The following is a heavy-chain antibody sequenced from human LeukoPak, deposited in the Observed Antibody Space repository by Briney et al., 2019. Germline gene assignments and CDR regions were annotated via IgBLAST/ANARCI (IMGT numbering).Heavy chain of an antibody. CDR3: ARSWDSSGWSYFDY. Sequence: SSETLSLTCTVSGGSTSSSSYYWGSIRLPPGKGLEWIGSIYYSGSTYYNPSLKSRVTISVDTSKNQFSLKLSSVTAADTAVYYCARSWDSSGWSYFDYWGQGTLVTVSS. CDR2: IYYSGST. V-gene: IGHV4-39*01. CDR1: GGSTSSSSYY. J-gene: IGHJ4*02. D-gene: IGHD6-19*01.